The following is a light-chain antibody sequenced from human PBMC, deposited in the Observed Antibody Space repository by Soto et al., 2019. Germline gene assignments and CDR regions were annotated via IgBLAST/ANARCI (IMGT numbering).Light chain of an antibody. CDR1: QSLLHDNGFNY. Sequence: DIVMTQSPLFLSVTPGEPASFSCRSSQSLLHDNGFNYLDWYLQKPGQSPQLLIYLGSNRASGVPDRFSGSGSGTDFTLKISRVEAEDVGVYYCMQPLQSWTFGQGTKVDIK. J-gene: IGKJ1*01. CDR3: MQPLQSWT. CDR2: LGS. V-gene: IGKV2-28*01.